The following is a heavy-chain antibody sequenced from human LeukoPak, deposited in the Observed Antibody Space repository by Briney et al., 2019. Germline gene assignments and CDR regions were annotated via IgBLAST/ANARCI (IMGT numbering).Heavy chain of an antibody. CDR2: IYQSGST. CDR1: GGSISSGSYS. CDR3: ANRGGYDAFDV. V-gene: IGHV4-30-2*01. Sequence: SETLSLTRTVSGGSISSGSYSWSWIRQPPGKGLEWIGYIYQSGSTYYNPSLKSRVTISVDRSKNQFSLKLTSVTAADTAVYYCANRGGYDAFDVWGQGTMVTVSS. D-gene: IGHD5-24*01. J-gene: IGHJ3*01.